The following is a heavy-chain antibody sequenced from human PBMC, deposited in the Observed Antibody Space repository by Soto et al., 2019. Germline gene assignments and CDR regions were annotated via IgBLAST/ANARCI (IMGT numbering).Heavy chain of an antibody. CDR2: ISYSGSS. D-gene: IGHD3-16*01. CDR3: ARADPDASVGF. Sequence: LSLTCTVSGGSMSSHYWTWLRQPPGKGLEWIGYISYSGSSYYNPSLKSRVTTSADTSRNQFSLRLTSVIAADTAVYFCARADPDASVGFWGQGTLVTVSS. J-gene: IGHJ4*02. CDR1: GGSMSSHY. V-gene: IGHV4-59*11.